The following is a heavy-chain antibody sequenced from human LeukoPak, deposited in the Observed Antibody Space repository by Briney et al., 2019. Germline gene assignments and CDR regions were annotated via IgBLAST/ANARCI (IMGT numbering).Heavy chain of an antibody. CDR3: VREGGSSGYYFFHY. J-gene: IGHJ4*02. Sequence: PGASVKVSCKASGYTFTGYSMHWVRQAPGQGLEWMGIINPSGGSTTYAQKFQGRITVTRDTSTTTAYMELRSLRSDDTAVYYCVREGGSSGYYFFHYWGQGTLVTVSS. CDR1: GYTFTGYS. CDR2: INPSGGST. D-gene: IGHD3-22*01. V-gene: IGHV1-46*01.